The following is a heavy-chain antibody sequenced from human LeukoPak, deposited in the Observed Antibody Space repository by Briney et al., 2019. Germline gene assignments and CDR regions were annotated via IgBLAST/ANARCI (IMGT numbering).Heavy chain of an antibody. D-gene: IGHD1-26*01. CDR2: VSGSGGST. CDR1: GFTFSSYD. CDR3: AKDSHSGTYFDS. V-gene: IGHV3-23*01. Sequence: GGSLRLSCAASGFTFSSYDMSWVRQAPGKGLEWVSAVSGSGGSTYYAASVKGRFTISRDNSKSTLFLQMNSLRAEDTAVYYCAKDSHSGTYFDSWGRGTLVTVSS. J-gene: IGHJ4*02.